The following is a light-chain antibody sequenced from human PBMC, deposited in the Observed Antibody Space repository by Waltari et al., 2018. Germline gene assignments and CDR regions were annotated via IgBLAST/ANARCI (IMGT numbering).Light chain of an antibody. Sequence: QSALTQPRSVSGSPGQSVTISCTGTSSNVGTYNYVSWYQQLPGKAPTPMFADVFKRPSGVPDRFSGSKSGYTASLTISGLQAEDEADYYCCSYAGTYRWVFGGGTKVTVL. J-gene: IGLJ3*02. CDR2: DVF. V-gene: IGLV2-11*01. CDR3: CSYAGTYRWV. CDR1: SSNVGTYNY.